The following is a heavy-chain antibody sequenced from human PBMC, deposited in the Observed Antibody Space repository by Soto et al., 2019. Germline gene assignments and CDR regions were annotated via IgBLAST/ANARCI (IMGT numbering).Heavy chain of an antibody. CDR2: IWYDGSNK. CDR1: GFTFSSYG. V-gene: IGHV3-33*01. Sequence: GGSLRLSCAASGFTFSSYGMHWVRQAPGKGLEWVAVIWYDGSNKYYADSVKGRFTISRDNSKNTLYLQMNSLRAEDTAVYYCARDPAPKGSNYYYYMDVWGKGTTVTVSS. CDR3: ARDPAPKGSNYYYYMDV. J-gene: IGHJ6*03.